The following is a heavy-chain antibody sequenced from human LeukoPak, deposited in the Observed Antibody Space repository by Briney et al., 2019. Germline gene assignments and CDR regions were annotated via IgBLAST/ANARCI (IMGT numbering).Heavy chain of an antibody. CDR3: AREKGGFDI. D-gene: IGHD2-15*01. J-gene: IGHJ3*02. CDR1: GFTFSAYT. CDR2: ISNNGGST. Sequence: GGSLRLSCAASGFTFSAYTMQWVRQAPGKGLEYVSAISNNGGSTYYANSVKGRFTISRDNSKNTLYLQMGSLRAEDMAVYYCAREKGGFDIWGQGTMVTVSS. V-gene: IGHV3-64*01.